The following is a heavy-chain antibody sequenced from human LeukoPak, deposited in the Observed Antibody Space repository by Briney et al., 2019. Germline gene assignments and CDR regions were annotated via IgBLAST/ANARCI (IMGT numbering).Heavy chain of an antibody. Sequence: SETLSLTCTVSGGSISSYYWSWIRQPPGKGLEWIGYIYYSGSTNYNPSLKSRVTISVDTSKNQFSLKLSSVTAADTAVYYCARHSIVGQWLVPFDYWGQGTLVTVSS. CDR1: GGSISSYY. CDR2: IYYSGST. V-gene: IGHV4-59*08. D-gene: IGHD6-19*01. J-gene: IGHJ4*02. CDR3: ARHSIVGQWLVPFDY.